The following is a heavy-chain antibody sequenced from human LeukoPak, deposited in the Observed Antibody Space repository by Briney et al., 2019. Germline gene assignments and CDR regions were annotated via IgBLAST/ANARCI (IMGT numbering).Heavy chain of an antibody. V-gene: IGHV4-39*07. D-gene: IGHD6-19*01. CDR3: ARGEGHWGGWYNSYYYYYMDV. Sequence: SETLSLTCSVSGGSISSRSYYWSWIRQPPGKGLEWIGEINHSGSTNYNPSLKSRVTISVDASKNQFSLKLSSVTAADTAVYYCARGEGHWGGWYNSYYYYYMDVWGKGTTVTVSS. CDR1: GGSISSRSYY. CDR2: INHSGST. J-gene: IGHJ6*03.